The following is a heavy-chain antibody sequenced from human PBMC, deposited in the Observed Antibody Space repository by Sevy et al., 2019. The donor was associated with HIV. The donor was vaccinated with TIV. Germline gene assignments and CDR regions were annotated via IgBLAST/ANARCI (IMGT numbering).Heavy chain of an antibody. J-gene: IGHJ4*02. V-gene: IGHV3-23*01. CDR2: ISGSGGST. D-gene: IGHD3-22*01. CDR1: GFTFSSYA. Sequence: GGSLRLSCAASGFTFSSYAMSWVRQAPGKGLEWVSAISGSGGSTYYADSVKGRFTISRDNSKNTLYLQMNSLRAEDTAVYYYAKGDYYDSSGYCLQYWGQGTLVTVSS. CDR3: AKGDYYDSSGYCLQY.